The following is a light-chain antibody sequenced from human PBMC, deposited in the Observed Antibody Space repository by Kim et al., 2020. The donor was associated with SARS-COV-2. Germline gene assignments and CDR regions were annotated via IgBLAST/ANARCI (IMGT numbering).Light chain of an antibody. V-gene: IGLV8-61*01. CDR3: VFFMGSGIRV. CDR1: SGSVSTNYY. Sequence: QTVVTQEPSFSVSPGGTVTLTCGLNSGSVSTNYYPSWYKLTPGQAPRTLIYSTNSRSSGVPDRFSGSILGNKAALTITGAQADDESDYYCVFFMGSGIRVFGGGTQLTVL. CDR2: STN. J-gene: IGLJ3*02.